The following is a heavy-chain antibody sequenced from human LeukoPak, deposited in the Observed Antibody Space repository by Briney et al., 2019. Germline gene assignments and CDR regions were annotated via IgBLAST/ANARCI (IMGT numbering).Heavy chain of an antibody. V-gene: IGHV3-23*01. CDR3: ARDFWATNYYYGMDV. Sequence: PGGSLRLSCAASGFTFRNYAMAWVRQAPGKGLECVSAISGSGDSVRHADSVKGRFTISRDNSKNTLYLQMDNLRAEDTALYYCARDFWATNYYYGMDVWGQGTTVTVS. D-gene: IGHD3-3*01. CDR1: GFTFRNYA. CDR2: ISGSGDSV. J-gene: IGHJ6*02.